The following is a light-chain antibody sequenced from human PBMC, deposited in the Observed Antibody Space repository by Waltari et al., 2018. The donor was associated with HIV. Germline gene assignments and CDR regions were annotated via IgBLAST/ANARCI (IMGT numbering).Light chain of an antibody. Sequence: SYELTQPPSVSVSPEQTARITCSGDNLGDSYVCWYQQKPGQSPVLVIYQDTKRPSGIPERFSGSNSGNTATLTISGTQAMDEADYYCQTWDTTTVVFGGGTKLTVL. CDR3: QTWDTTTVV. V-gene: IGLV3-1*01. CDR2: QDT. CDR1: NLGDSY. J-gene: IGLJ2*01.